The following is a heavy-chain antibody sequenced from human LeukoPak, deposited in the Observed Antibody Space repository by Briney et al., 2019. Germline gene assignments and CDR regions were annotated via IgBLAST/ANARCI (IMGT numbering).Heavy chain of an antibody. CDR2: IYYSAST. CDR1: GGSISSSSYY. D-gene: IGHD2-15*01. V-gene: IGHV4-39*01. J-gene: IGHJ3*02. Sequence: PSETLSLTCTVSGGSISSSSYYWGWIRQPPGKGLEWIGSIYYSASTNYNPSLKSRVTVSIATYKYPFSLSLMPVTAADTVAYYCASLGYRSRGRSYNAAFDIWGEGTMVTVSS. CDR3: ASLGYRSRGRSYNAAFDI.